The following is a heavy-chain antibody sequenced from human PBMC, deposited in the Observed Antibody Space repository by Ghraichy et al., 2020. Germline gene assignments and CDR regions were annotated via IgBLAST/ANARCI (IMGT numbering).Heavy chain of an antibody. CDR3: ARFGGSGSYEDLRYYYGMDV. Sequence: APVKVSCKASGYTFTSYDINWVRQATGQGLEWMGWMNPNSGNTGYAQKFQGRVTMTRNTSISTAYMELSSLRSEDTAVYYCARFGGSGSYEDLRYYYGMDVWGQGTTVTVSS. CDR2: MNPNSGNT. V-gene: IGHV1-8*01. D-gene: IGHD3-10*01. CDR1: GYTFTSYD. J-gene: IGHJ6*02.